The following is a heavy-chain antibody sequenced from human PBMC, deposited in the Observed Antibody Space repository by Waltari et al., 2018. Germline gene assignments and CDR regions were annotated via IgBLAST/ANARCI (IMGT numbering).Heavy chain of an antibody. J-gene: IGHJ3*02. Sequence: QVQLVESGGGVIQPGRSLRLSCAASGFTFSSYGMHWVRQAPGKGLEWVAVISYDGSNKYYADSVKGRLTISRDNSKNTLYLQMNSLRAEDTAVYYCAKLSAARRHADAFDIWGQGTMVTVSS. CDR3: AKLSAARRHADAFDI. CDR2: ISYDGSNK. CDR1: GFTFSSYG. D-gene: IGHD6-6*01. V-gene: IGHV3-30*18.